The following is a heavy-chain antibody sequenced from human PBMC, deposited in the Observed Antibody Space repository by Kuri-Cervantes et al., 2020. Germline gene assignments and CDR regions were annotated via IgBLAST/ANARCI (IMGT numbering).Heavy chain of an antibody. D-gene: IGHD3-22*01. CDR1: GFTFGDYA. V-gene: IGHV3-49*03. CDR2: IRSKAYGGTT. Sequence: GGSLRLSCTASGFTFGDYAMSWFRQAPGKGLEWVGFIRSKAYGGTTEYAASVKGGFTISRDDSKSIAYLQMNSLKTEDTAVYYCTTESPMIVVVSDAFDIWGQGTMVTVSS. J-gene: IGHJ3*02. CDR3: TTESPMIVVVSDAFDI.